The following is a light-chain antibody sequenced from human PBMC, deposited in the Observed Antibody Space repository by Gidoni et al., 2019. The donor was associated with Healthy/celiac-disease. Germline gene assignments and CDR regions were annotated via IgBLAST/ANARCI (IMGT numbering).Light chain of an antibody. CDR2: KDS. J-gene: IGLJ2*01. Sequence: SYELTQPPSVSVSPGQTARITCSGDALPKQYAYWYQQQPGQAPVLVIDKDSERPSGIPERFSGSSSGTTVTLTISGVQAEDEADYYCQSADSSGTYDVVFGGGTKLTVL. V-gene: IGLV3-25*03. CDR3: QSADSSGTYDVV. CDR1: ALPKQY.